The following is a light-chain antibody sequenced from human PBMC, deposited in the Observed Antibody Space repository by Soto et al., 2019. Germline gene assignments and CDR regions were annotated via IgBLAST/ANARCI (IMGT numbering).Light chain of an antibody. CDR1: QSISSW. CDR3: LQDYNCPWT. V-gene: IGKV1-5*01. J-gene: IGKJ1*01. Sequence: DIPMPQSPSPLPASVGDRVTITCRASQSISSWLAWYQQKPGTAPRVLIYHASNRASGIPSRFSGSGSGTDFTLTISGLQSEDFAAYYCLQDYNCPWTFGQGTKVDIK. CDR2: HAS.